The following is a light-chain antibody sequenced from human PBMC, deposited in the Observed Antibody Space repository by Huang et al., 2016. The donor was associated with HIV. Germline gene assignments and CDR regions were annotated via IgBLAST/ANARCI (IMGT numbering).Light chain of an antibody. CDR3: QQYYTIRA. Sequence: DIQMTQSPSSLSASVGDRVTITCRASQGISNSLAWYQHRPGKAPRLLLYAVSTLGSGVPSRFSGSGSGTDYTLTISSLQPEDVATYYCQQYYTIRAFGQGTKVEIK. J-gene: IGKJ1*01. CDR1: QGISNS. V-gene: IGKV1-NL1*01. CDR2: AVS.